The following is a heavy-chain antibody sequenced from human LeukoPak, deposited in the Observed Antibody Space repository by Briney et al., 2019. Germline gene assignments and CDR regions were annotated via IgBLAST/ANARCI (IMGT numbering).Heavy chain of an antibody. CDR3: ARYSGVGCGGDCSIQYFDY. J-gene: IGHJ4*02. V-gene: IGHV1-69*01. CDR2: IIPIFGTA. CDR1: GGTFSSYA. D-gene: IGHD2-21*02. Sequence: SVKVSCKASGGTFSSYAISWVRQAPGQGLEWMGGIIPIFGTANYAQKFQGRVTITADESTSTAYMELSSLRAEDTAVYYCARYSGVGCGGDCSIQYFDYWGQGTLVTVSS.